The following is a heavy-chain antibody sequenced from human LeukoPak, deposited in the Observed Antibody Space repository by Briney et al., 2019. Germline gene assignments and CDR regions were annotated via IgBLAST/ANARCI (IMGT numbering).Heavy chain of an antibody. CDR3: AKAERKYYDILTGPIGDAFDI. CDR2: ISGSGGST. Sequence: GGSLRLSCAASGFTFSSYSMNWVRQAPGKGLEWVSAISGSGGSTYYADSVKGRFTISRDNSKNTLYLQMNSLRAEDTAVYYCAKAERKYYDILTGPIGDAFDIWGQGTMVTVSS. CDR1: GFTFSSYS. D-gene: IGHD3-9*01. V-gene: IGHV3-23*01. J-gene: IGHJ3*02.